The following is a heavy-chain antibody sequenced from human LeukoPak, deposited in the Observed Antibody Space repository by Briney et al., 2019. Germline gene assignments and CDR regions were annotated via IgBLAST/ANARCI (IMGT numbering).Heavy chain of an antibody. CDR2: INPHSGGA. V-gene: IGHV1-2*02. CDR3: ARGYGYGNDAFGI. J-gene: IGHJ3*02. CDR1: GYTFPDYY. Sequence: ASVKVSCKASGYTFPDYYIHWVQQAPGQGLEWMGWINPHSGGANYAQRFQGRVTMTRDTSTSTAYMELSRLQSDDTAMYYCARGYGYGNDAFGIWGQGTMVTVSS. D-gene: IGHD5-18*01.